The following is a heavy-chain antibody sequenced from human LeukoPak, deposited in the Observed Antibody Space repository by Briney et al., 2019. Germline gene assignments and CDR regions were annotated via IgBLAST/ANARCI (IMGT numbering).Heavy chain of an antibody. CDR2: IYYSGST. CDR3: ARDPWLAYFDY. D-gene: IGHD6-19*01. J-gene: IGHJ4*02. CDR1: GGSISSSSYY. Sequence: SETLSLTCTVSGGSISSSSYYWSWIRQPPGKGLEWIGYIYYSGSTNYNPSLKSRVTISVDTSKNQFSLKLSSVTAADTAVYYCARDPWLAYFDYWGQGTLVTVSS. V-gene: IGHV4-61*01.